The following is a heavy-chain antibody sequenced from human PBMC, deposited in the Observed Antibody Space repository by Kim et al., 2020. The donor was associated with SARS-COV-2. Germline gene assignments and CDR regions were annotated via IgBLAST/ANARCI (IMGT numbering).Heavy chain of an antibody. Sequence: GGSLRLSCAASGFTFSNAWMSWVRQAPGKGLEWVGRIKSKTDGGTTDYAAPVKGRFTISRDDSKNTLYLQMNSLKTEDTAVYYCTTGVVVTASTRIGFDIWGQGTMVTVSS. J-gene: IGHJ3*02. CDR2: IKSKTDGGTT. CDR3: TTGVVVTASTRIGFDI. CDR1: GFTFSNAW. D-gene: IGHD2-21*02. V-gene: IGHV3-15*01.